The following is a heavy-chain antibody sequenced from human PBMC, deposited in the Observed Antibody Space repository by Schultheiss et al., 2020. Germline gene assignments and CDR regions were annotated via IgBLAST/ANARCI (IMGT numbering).Heavy chain of an antibody. CDR3: ALRYIVATMCFDY. CDR1: GFSLSTSGVG. CDR2: IYWDDDK. D-gene: IGHD5-12*01. Sequence: SGPTLVKPIQTLTLTCTFSGFSLSTSGVGVGWIRQPPGKAMEWLALIYWDDDKYYSTSLETRLTISKDTSKNQVVLTMTNMDPVDTATYYCALRYIVATMCFDYWGQGGLGTVAS. V-gene: IGHV2-70*12. J-gene: IGHJ4*02.